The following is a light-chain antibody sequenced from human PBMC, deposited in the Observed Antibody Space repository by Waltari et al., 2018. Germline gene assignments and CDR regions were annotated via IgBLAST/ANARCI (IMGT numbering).Light chain of an antibody. Sequence: DIVMTQSPDSLAVSLGERATINRKPSQSVLFSLNNKNYLSWYQQKQGQPPKLLIYWAFTRESGVPDRFSGSESGTDFNLTISSLQAEDVAVYYCQQYRTTPLTFGGGTKVEIK. CDR1: QSVLFSLNNKNY. CDR3: QQYRTTPLT. CDR2: WAF. V-gene: IGKV4-1*01. J-gene: IGKJ4*01.